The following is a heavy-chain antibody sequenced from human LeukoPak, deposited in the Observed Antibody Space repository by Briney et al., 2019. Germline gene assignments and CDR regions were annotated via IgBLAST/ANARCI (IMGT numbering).Heavy chain of an antibody. CDR3: ARGVNIAASQYAY. Sequence: SETLSLTCTVSGGSIGTYSWNWIRQPPGEGLEWIGYIYYSGTTNYNPSLKSRVTISVDTSKNQFSLKLSSVTAADTAVYYCARGVNIAASQYAYWGQGTLVTVSS. V-gene: IGHV4-59*01. D-gene: IGHD6-13*01. J-gene: IGHJ4*02. CDR1: GGSIGTYS. CDR2: IYYSGTT.